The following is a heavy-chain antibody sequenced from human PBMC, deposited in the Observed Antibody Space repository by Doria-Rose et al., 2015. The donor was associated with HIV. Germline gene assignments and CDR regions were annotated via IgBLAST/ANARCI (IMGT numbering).Heavy chain of an antibody. J-gene: IGHJ4*02. Sequence: SGPVLVKPTETLTLTCTVSGVSLSSPGMSVSCIRQPPGQALEWLAYSIPGDERSYNTSPKSRLTLSRGTSKSQVVLTMTDMDPVDTATYYCARIKSSRWYHKYYFDFWGQGTLVIVSA. D-gene: IGHD6-13*01. CDR2: SIPGDER. CDR3: ARIKSSRWYHKYYFDF. CDR1: GVSLSSPGMS. V-gene: IGHV2-26*01.